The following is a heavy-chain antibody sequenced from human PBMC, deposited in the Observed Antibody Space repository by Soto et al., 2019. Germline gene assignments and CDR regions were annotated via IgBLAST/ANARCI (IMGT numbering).Heavy chain of an antibody. CDR3: ARPGARGSSSPGSRIAGEPWVYYYYGMDV. CDR1: GYSFTSYW. D-gene: IGHD6-13*01. V-gene: IGHV5-10-1*03. J-gene: IGHJ6*02. CDR2: IDPSDSYT. Sequence: EVQLVQSGAEVKKPGESLRISCKGSGYSFTSYWISWVRQMPGKGLEWMGRIDPSDSYTNYSPSFQGHVTISADKSISTAYLQWSSLKASDTAMYYCARPGARGSSSPGSRIAGEPWVYYYYGMDVWGQGTTVTVSS.